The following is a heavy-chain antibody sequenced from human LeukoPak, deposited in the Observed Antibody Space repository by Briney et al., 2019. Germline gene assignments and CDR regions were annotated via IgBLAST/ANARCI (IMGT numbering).Heavy chain of an antibody. J-gene: IGHJ4*02. V-gene: IGHV3-48*01. CDR2: ITRSSSAK. Sequence: SGGSLRLSCVASGFTFSSYSMNWVRQAPGKGLEWVSYITRSSSAKFYADSVKDRFTISRDNAENLLYLQMNSLRAEDTAVYYCTRDQEGSDYWGQGTLVTVSS. CDR3: TRDQEGSDY. CDR1: GFTFSSYS.